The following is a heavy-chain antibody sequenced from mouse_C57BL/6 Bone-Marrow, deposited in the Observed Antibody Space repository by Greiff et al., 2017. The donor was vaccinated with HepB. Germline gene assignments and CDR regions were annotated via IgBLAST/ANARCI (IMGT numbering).Heavy chain of an antibody. J-gene: IGHJ2*01. CDR3: ARRGFRFITTVPYYFDY. CDR1: GYTFTSYW. CDR2: INPSNGGT. Sequence: QVHVKQPGTELVKPGASVKLSCKASGYTFTSYWMHWVKQRPGQGLEWIGNINPSNGGTNYNEKFKSKATLTVDKSSSTAYMQLSSLTSEDSAVYYCARRGFRFITTVPYYFDYWGQGTTLTVSS. V-gene: IGHV1-53*01. D-gene: IGHD1-1*01.